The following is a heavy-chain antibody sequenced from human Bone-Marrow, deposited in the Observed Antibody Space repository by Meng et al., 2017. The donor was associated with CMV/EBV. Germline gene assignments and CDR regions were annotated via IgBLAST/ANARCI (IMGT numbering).Heavy chain of an antibody. Sequence: SCKASGGTVISQTVSWVRQAPGQGLEWMGGIIPIFGTPNYAQSFQGRVSITADTSTTTVYMVLGSLRSEDTAIYYCAKEGRAARQFDSWGQGTLVTVSS. V-gene: IGHV1-69*06. J-gene: IGHJ4*02. CDR1: GGTVISQT. CDR3: AKEGRAARQFDS. CDR2: IIPIFGTP. D-gene: IGHD6-13*01.